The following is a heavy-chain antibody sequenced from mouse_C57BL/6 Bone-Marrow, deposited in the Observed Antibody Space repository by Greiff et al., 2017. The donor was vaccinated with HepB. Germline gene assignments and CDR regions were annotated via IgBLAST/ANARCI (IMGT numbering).Heavy chain of an antibody. CDR1: GYTFTDYN. D-gene: IGHD3-2*02. J-gene: IGHJ1*03. Sequence: VQLQLSGPGLLKPGASVKIPCKASGYTFTDYNMDWVKQSHGTSLEWIGDVNPNNGGTIYNQKFKGKATLTVDKSSSTAYMELRSLTSEDTAVYYCARGVLSYWYFDVWGTGTTVTVSS. CDR2: VNPNNGGT. V-gene: IGHV1-18*01. CDR3: ARGVLSYWYFDV.